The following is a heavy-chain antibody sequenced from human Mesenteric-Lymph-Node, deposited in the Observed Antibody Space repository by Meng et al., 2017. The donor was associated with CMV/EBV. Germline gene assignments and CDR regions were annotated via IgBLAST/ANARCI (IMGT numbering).Heavy chain of an antibody. Sequence: ASGFTFHDYAMHWVRQAPGKGLEWVSLITWDANTYFADSVKGRFTISRDNRKDSLYLQMNSLRAEDTAFYYCAKDASSRAVTYFDYWGQGTLVTVSS. CDR2: ITWDANT. V-gene: IGHV3-43D*04. CDR3: AKDASSRAVTYFDY. D-gene: IGHD2-2*01. CDR1: GFTFHDYA. J-gene: IGHJ4*02.